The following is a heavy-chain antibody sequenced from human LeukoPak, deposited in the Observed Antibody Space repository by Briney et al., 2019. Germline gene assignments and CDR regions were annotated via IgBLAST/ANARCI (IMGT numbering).Heavy chain of an antibody. CDR3: AKGQGYYYDSSGTFDY. Sequence: GGSLRLSCAASGFTFDDYAMHWVRQAPGKGLEWVSGISWNSGSIGYADSVKGRFTISRDNAKNSLYLQMNSRRAEDTALYYCAKGQGYYYDSSGTFDYWGQGTLVTVSS. CDR2: ISWNSGSI. CDR1: GFTFDDYA. J-gene: IGHJ4*02. D-gene: IGHD3-22*01. V-gene: IGHV3-9*01.